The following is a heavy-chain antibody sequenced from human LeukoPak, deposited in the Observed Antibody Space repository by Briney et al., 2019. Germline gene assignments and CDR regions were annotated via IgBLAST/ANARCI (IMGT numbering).Heavy chain of an antibody. CDR1: GGSISSGGYY. D-gene: IGHD1-1*01. J-gene: IGHJ5*02. V-gene: IGHV4-31*03. Sequence: SQTLSLTCTVSGGSISSGGYYWSWIRQHPGKGLEWIGYIYYSGSTYYNPSLKSRVTISVDTSKNQFSPKLSSVTAADTAVYYCARDSLERRRRWFDPWGQGTLVTVSS. CDR2: IYYSGST. CDR3: ARDSLERRRRWFDP.